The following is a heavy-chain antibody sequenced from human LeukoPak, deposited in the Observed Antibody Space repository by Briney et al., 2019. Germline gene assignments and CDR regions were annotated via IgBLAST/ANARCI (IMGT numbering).Heavy chain of an antibody. V-gene: IGHV4-59*01. J-gene: IGHJ2*01. CDR1: GGSISSYY. CDR2: INYSGST. CDR3: GRRTSYDTLAGYIYWYFDL. Sequence: SETLSLTCTVSGGSISSYYWSWIRKPPGKGLEWIGYINYSGSTDYNPSLKSRVTMSVDTSKNQFSLKLSSVTAADTAVYFCGRRTSYDTLAGYIYWYFDLWGRGTLVTVSS. D-gene: IGHD3-9*01.